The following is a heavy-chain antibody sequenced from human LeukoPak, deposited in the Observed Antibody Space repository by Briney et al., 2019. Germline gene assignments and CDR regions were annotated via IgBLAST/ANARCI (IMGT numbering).Heavy chain of an antibody. CDR1: GFTFSSYA. CDR2: ISGRGGST. J-gene: IGHJ4*02. Sequence: GGSLRLSGAASGFTFSSYAMSWVGQAPGKGLEWVSAISGRGGSTYYADSVKGRFTISRDNSKNTLYLQMNSLRAEDTAVYYCAKARPAAIRGYYFDYWGQGTLVTVSS. D-gene: IGHD2-2*02. CDR3: AKARPAAIRGYYFDY. V-gene: IGHV3-23*01.